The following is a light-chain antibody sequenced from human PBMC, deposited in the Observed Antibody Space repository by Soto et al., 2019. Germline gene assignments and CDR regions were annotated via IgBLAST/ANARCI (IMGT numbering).Light chain of an antibody. CDR3: QQANGCPNT. J-gene: IGKJ5*01. CDR2: AAS. CDR1: QGISSW. Sequence: DIQMTQSPSSVSASVGDRVTITCRASQGISSWLAWYQQKPGKAPKLLIYAASSLQSGVPSRFSGRGSGADLPITIIILQPEDFATYYCQQANGCPNTFGPGTRLEIK. V-gene: IGKV1-12*01.